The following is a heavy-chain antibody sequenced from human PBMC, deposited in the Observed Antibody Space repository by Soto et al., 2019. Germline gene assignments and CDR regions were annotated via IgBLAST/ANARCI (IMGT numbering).Heavy chain of an antibody. V-gene: IGHV1-8*01. CDR3: ARGIRVRGVIIDYYYYYYMDV. CDR2: MNPNSGNT. CDR1: GYTFTSYD. J-gene: IGHJ6*03. D-gene: IGHD3-10*01. Sequence: ASVKVSCKASGYTFTSYDINWVRQATGQGLEWMGWMNPNSGNTGYAQKFQGRVTMTRNTSISTAYMELSSLRSEDTAVYYCARGIRVRGVIIDYYYYYYMDVWGKGTTVTVSS.